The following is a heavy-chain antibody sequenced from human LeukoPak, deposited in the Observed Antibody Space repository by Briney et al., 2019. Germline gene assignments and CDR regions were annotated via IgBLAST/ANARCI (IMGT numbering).Heavy chain of an antibody. J-gene: IGHJ5*02. CDR1: GGSFSGYH. CDR3: ARSGYQLLASNWFDP. CDR2: INHSGST. V-gene: IGHV4-34*01. D-gene: IGHD2-2*01. Sequence: PSETLSLTCAVYGGSFSGYHWSWIRQPPGKGLEWIGEINHSGSTNYNPSLKSRVTISVDTSKNQFSLKLSSVTAADTAVYYCARSGYQLLASNWFDPWGQGTLVTVSS.